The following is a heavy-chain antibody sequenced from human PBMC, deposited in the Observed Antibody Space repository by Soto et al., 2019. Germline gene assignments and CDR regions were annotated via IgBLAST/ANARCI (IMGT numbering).Heavy chain of an antibody. CDR1: SDSVSSSSYT. Sequence: SETLSLTCTVSSDSVSSSSYTWSWVRQPPGKGLEWIGEIYHSGSTNYNPSLKSRVTISVDKPKNQFSLKLSSVTAADTAVYYCARALWGPAGHINWFDPWGQGTLVTVSS. CDR3: ARALWGPAGHINWFDP. V-gene: IGHV4-4*02. CDR2: IYHSGST. D-gene: IGHD2-2*01. J-gene: IGHJ5*02.